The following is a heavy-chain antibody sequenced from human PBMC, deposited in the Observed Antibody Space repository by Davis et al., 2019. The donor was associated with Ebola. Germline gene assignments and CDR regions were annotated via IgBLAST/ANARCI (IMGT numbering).Heavy chain of an antibody. D-gene: IGHD3-22*01. CDR3: TRDSKSFYYDSSGYYDTQYYFDY. CDR1: GVSFSNTW. V-gene: IGHV3-49*04. CDR2: IRSKAYGGTT. J-gene: IGHJ4*02. Sequence: GESLKISCAASGVSFSNTWMSWVRQAPGKGLEWVGFIRSKAYGGTTEYAASVKGRFTISRDDSKSIAYLQMNSLKTEDTAVYYCTRDSKSFYYDSSGYYDTQYYFDYWGQGTLVTVSS.